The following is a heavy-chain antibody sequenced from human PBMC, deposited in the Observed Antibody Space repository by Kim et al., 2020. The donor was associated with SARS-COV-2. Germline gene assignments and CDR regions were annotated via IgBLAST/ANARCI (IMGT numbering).Heavy chain of an antibody. CDR1: GYSFTSYW. V-gene: IGHV5-10-1*01. Sequence: GESLKISCKGSGYSFTSYWISWVRQMPGKGLEWMGRIDPSDSYTNYSPSFQGHVTISADKSISTAYLQWSSLKASDTAMYYCARHLLGEEVAAAGFLSIDVWAQRTLLTVSS. CDR3: ARHLLGEEVAAAGFLSIDV. J-gene: IGHJ4*02. D-gene: IGHD6-13*01. CDR2: IDPSDSYT.